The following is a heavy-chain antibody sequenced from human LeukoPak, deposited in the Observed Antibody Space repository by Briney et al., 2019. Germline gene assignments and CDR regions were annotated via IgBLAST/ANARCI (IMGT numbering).Heavy chain of an antibody. J-gene: IGHJ4*02. CDR3: ARDHPPGDY. CDR1: GFIVSTNY. Sequence: GGSLRLSCAASGFIVSTNYMSWVRQAPGKGLEWVSAIYSGGRTYYADSVKGRFTISRDNSKSTLYLQMNSLRAEDTAVYYSARDHPPGDYWGQGTLVTVSS. V-gene: IGHV3-53*01. CDR2: IYSGGRT.